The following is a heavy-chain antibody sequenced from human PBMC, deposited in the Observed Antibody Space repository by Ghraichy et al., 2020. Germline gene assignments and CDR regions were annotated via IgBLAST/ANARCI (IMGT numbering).Heavy chain of an antibody. D-gene: IGHD5/OR15-5a*01. CDR2: ISSDGNFK. CDR1: GFTFADYA. CDR3: ARQLYRVTWLLDF. Sequence: GESLNISCAASGFTFADYAIHWVRQAPGKGLQWVAVISSDGNFKYYADSVKGRFTISRDNSKSTLYLQMNSLRVEDTAVYYCARQLYRVTWLLDFWGLGTLVPVSP. V-gene: IGHV3-30-3*01. J-gene: IGHJ4*02.